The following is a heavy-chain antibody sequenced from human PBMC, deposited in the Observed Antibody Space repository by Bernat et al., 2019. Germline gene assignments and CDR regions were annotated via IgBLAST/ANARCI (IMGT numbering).Heavy chain of an antibody. CDR3: ARGLGSSPNVDI. CDR2: ISYDGSNK. V-gene: IGHV3-30-3*01. D-gene: IGHD6-6*01. J-gene: IGHJ3*02. Sequence: QVQLVESGGGVVQPGRSLRLSCAASGFTFSSYAMHWVRQAPGKGLEWVAVISYDGSNKYYANSVKGRFTISRDNSKNTLYLQMNSLGAEDTAVYYCARGLGSSPNVDIWGQGTMVTVSS. CDR1: GFTFSSYA.